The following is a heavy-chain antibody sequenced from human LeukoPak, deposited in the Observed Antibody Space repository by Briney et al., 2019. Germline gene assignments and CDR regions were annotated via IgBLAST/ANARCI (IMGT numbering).Heavy chain of an antibody. D-gene: IGHD2-21*01. CDR3: ARSRWGHMGDYYYYYYMDV. J-gene: IGHJ6*03. CDR1: GGTFSSYA. CDR2: IIPIFGTA. Sequence: GASVKVSCKASGGTFSSYAISWVRQAPGQGLEWMGGIIPIFGTANYAQKFQGRVTITADESTSTAYMELSSLRSEDTAVYYCARSRWGHMGDYYYYYYMDVWGKGTTVTVSS. V-gene: IGHV1-69*01.